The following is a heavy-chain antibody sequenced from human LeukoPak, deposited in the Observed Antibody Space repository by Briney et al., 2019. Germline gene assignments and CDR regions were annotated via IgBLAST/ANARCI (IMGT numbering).Heavy chain of an antibody. CDR1: GGSLNRYY. CDR3: ARHLQGPRGPFDY. J-gene: IGHJ4*02. V-gene: IGHV4-59*08. CDR2: IYYSGNI. Sequence: SETLSLTCTVSGGSLNRYYWSWIRLPPGKGPEWVGYIYYSGNIKYNPSLKSRVTISVDTSQNQLSLILTSVTAADTGVYYCARHLQGPRGPFDYWGQGTLVTVSS.